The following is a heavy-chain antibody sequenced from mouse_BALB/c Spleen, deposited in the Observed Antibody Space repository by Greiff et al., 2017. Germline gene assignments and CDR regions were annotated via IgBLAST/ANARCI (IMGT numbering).Heavy chain of an antibody. Sequence: DVQLQESGPGLVKPSQSLSLTCTVTGYSITSDYAWNWIRQFPGNKLEWMGYISYSGSTSYNPSLKSRISITRDTSKNQFFLQLNSVTTEDTATYYCARDATGSFAYWGQGTLVTVSA. J-gene: IGHJ3*01. CDR3: ARDATGSFAY. V-gene: IGHV3-2*02. CDR2: ISYSGST. CDR1: GYSITSDYA.